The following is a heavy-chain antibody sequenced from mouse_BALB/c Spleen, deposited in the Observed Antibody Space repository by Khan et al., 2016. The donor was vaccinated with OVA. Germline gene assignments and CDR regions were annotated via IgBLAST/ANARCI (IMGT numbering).Heavy chain of an antibody. CDR1: GYTFTNYG. CDR2: INTYTGEP. CDR3: DRGASYWYFDG. V-gene: IGHV9-1*02. J-gene: IGHJ1*01. Sequence: QIQLVQSGPELKKPGETVKISCKASGYTFTNYGMNWVKQAPGKGLKWMGWINTYTGEPTYTDDFKGRFAFSLETSASTAYLQINNLKNEDMATYFCDRGASYWYFDGWGAGTTVTVSS.